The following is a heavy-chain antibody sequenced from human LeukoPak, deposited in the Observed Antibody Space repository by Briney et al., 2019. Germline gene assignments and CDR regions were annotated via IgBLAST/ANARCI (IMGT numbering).Heavy chain of an antibody. CDR3: ARDRRWLQFCAFDI. Sequence: SVKVSCKASGGTFSSYAISWVRQAPGQGLEWMGGIIPIFGTANYAQKFQGRVTITADESTSTAYMELSSLRSEDTAVYYCARDRRWLQFCAFDIWGQGTMVTVSS. D-gene: IGHD5-24*01. CDR2: IIPIFGTA. V-gene: IGHV1-69*13. J-gene: IGHJ3*02. CDR1: GGTFSSYA.